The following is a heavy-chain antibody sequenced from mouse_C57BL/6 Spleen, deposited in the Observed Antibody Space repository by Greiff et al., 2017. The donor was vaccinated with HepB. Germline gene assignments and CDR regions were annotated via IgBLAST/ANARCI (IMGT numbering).Heavy chain of an antibody. Sequence: DVQLVESGGGLVKPGGSLKLSCAASGFTFSSYAMSWVRQTPEKRLEWVATISDGGSYTYYPDNVKGRFTISRDNAKNNLYLQMSHLKSEDTAMYYCAREGTAQATDYWGQGTTLTVSS. D-gene: IGHD3-2*02. CDR1: GFTFSSYA. V-gene: IGHV5-4*01. CDR3: AREGTAQATDY. CDR2: ISDGGSYT. J-gene: IGHJ2*01.